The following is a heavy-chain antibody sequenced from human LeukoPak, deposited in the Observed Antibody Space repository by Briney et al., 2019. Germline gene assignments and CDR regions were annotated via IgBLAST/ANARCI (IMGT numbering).Heavy chain of an antibody. Sequence: GGSLGLSCAASGFTFSSYWMSWVRQAPGKGLEWVANIKQDGSEKYYVDSVKGRFTISRDNAKNSLYLQMNSLRAEDTAVYYCARDVYYYDSSGYYHVTFDYWGQGTLVTVSS. D-gene: IGHD3-22*01. CDR1: GFTFSSYW. CDR2: IKQDGSEK. J-gene: IGHJ4*02. V-gene: IGHV3-7*01. CDR3: ARDVYYYDSSGYYHVTFDY.